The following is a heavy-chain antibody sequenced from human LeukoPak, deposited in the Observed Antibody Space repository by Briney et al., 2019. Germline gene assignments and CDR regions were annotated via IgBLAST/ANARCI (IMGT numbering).Heavy chain of an antibody. D-gene: IGHD6-19*01. J-gene: IGHJ3*02. Sequence: TPSETLSLTCTVSGGSISSYYWSWIRQPPGKVLEWIGYVYYSGSTSYNPSLKSRVTMSVDTSKNHFSLKLSSVTAADTAVYYCARWYNCGWYRAFDIWGQGTMVTVSS. CDR1: GGSISSYY. CDR3: ARWYNCGWYRAFDI. V-gene: IGHV4-59*08. CDR2: VYYSGST.